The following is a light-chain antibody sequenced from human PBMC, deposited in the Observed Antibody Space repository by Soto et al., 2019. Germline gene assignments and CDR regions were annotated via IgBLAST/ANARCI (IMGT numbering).Light chain of an antibody. V-gene: IGKV1-9*01. CDR3: QQLNSYPWT. CDR2: AAS. Sequence: IKLNQSPSSLSAKIGDRVTITCRASQGISSYLAWYQQKPGKAPKLLIYAASTLQSGVPSRFSGSGSGTDFTLTISSLQPEDFATYYCQQLNSYPWTFGQGGIVDIK. J-gene: IGKJ1*01. CDR1: QGISSY.